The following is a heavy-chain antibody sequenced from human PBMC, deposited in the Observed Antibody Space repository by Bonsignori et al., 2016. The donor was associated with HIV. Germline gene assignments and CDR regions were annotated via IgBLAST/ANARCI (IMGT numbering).Heavy chain of an antibody. Sequence: EVQLVESGGALVQPGGSLRLSCAASESTFSDSWMNWVRQAPGKGLEWVANIKKDGSEEYYVDSVKGRFTISRDNAKRSLYLQMNGLRGEDTAVYYCASGLGWLIEDWGQGTLV. CDR2: IKKDGSEE. V-gene: IGHV3-7*01. CDR3: ASGLGWLIED. J-gene: IGHJ4*02. D-gene: IGHD3/OR15-3a*01. CDR1: ESTFSDSW.